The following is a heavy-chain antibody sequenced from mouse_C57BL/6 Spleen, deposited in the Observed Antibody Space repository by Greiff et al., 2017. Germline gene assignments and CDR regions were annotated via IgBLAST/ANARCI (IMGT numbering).Heavy chain of an antibody. CDR3: DRDYGRYFDV. D-gene: IGHD1-1*01. V-gene: IGHV14-2*01. J-gene: IGHJ1*03. CDR1: GYTFNDYY. CDR2: IDPADGDT. Sequence: VHVQQSGAELVKPGASVKLSCTASGYTFNDYYMHWVKQRPEQGLEWIGRIDPADGDTNYAPKFQGKATITADKSSNTAYMQLSSLTSEDTAVYYGDRDYGRYFDVWGKGTTVTVSS.